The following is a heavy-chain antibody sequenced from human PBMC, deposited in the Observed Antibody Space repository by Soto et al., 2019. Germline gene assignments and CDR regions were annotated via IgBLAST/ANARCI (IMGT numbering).Heavy chain of an antibody. Sequence: VQLLESGGGLVQSGGSLRLSCVASGFTFTSYAMSWVRQAPGKGLEWVSGISPSGDNTYYADSVKGRFTISRDNSKSTQYLLMNSLRADDTAVYYCARDPRGPYDWGQGTLVTVCS. V-gene: IGHV3-23*01. D-gene: IGHD3-16*01. CDR1: GFTFTSYA. J-gene: IGHJ4*02. CDR3: ARDPRGPYD. CDR2: ISPSGDNT.